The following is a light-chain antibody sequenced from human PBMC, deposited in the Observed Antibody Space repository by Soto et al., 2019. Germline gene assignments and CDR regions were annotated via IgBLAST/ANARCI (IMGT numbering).Light chain of an antibody. J-gene: IGKJ3*01. CDR3: QKYGSSRGT. V-gene: IGKV3-20*01. CDR1: QSVSSSY. Sequence: EIVLTQSPGTLSLSPGERATLSCRASQSVSSSYLAWYQQKPGQAPRLLIYGASSRATGIPDRFSGSGSGTDFTLTISRLEPEDFAVYYCQKYGSSRGTFGPGTEVDIK. CDR2: GAS.